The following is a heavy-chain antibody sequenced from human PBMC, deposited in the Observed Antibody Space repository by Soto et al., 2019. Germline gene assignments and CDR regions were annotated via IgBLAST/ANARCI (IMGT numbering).Heavy chain of an antibody. CDR1: GGSISSGTYY. Sequence: QVQLQESGPGLVKPSETLSLTCNVSGGSISSGTYYWNWIRQPPGKGLEWVGYISYSGSTNYNPSRKSRVTISVDTSKNQSSLKVTSVTAADTAVYYCARARYYDFSIGYLRGFDPWGQGTLVTVSS. V-gene: IGHV4-61*01. CDR2: ISYSGST. CDR3: ARARYYDFSIGYLRGFDP. J-gene: IGHJ5*02. D-gene: IGHD3-3*01.